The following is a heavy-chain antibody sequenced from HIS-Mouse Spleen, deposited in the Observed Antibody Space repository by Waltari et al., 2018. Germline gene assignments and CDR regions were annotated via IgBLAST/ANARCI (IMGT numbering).Heavy chain of an antibody. Sequence: QVQLVQSGAEVTKPGASVQVSCKASGHTFTSYDIHWVRQATGQGLEWMGWMNPNSGNTGYAQKFQGRVTMTRNTSISTAYMELSSLRSEDTAVYYCARGHDYSNYFDYWGQGTLVTVSS. J-gene: IGHJ4*02. CDR2: MNPNSGNT. D-gene: IGHD4-4*01. V-gene: IGHV1-8*01. CDR1: GHTFTSYD. CDR3: ARGHDYSNYFDY.